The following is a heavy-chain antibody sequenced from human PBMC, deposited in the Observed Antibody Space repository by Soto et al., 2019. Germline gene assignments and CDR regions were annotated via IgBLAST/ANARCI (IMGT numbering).Heavy chain of an antibody. Sequence: EVQLVESGGGLAQPGRSLRLSCTASGFTFGDDFMTWVRQAPGKGLEWVGFIRSKAYHGTTEYAASVKGRFTISRDDSKSIAYLQMNSLKTEDTAVYYCTRGEEWLDYWGQGTLVTVSS. CDR1: GFTFGDDF. CDR3: TRGEEWLDY. J-gene: IGHJ4*02. D-gene: IGHD5-12*01. V-gene: IGHV3-49*04. CDR2: IRSKAYHGTT.